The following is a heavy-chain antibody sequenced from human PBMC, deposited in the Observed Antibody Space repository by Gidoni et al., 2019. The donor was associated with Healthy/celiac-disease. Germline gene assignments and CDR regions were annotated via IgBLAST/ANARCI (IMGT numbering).Heavy chain of an antibody. V-gene: IGHV5-51*01. CDR1: GYSFPSYW. Sequence: EVQLVQSGAEVTKPGESLKISCKGSGYSFPSYWIGWVRQMPGKGLEWMGIIYPGDSDTRYSPSFQGQVTISADKSISTAYLQWSSLKASDTAMYYCARLLAPTVTTWAGWFDPWGQGTLVTVSS. D-gene: IGHD4-17*01. J-gene: IGHJ5*02. CDR3: ARLLAPTVTTWAGWFDP. CDR2: IYPGDSDT.